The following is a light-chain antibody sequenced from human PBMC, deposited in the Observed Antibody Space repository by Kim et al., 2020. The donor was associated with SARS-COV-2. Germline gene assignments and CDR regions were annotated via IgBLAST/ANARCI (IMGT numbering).Light chain of an antibody. CDR1: SGSIASNY. CDR3: QSYDSSKWV. J-gene: IGLJ3*02. Sequence: KTVTSSCTGSSGSIASNYVQWYQQRPGSAPTTVIYEDNQRPSGVPDRFSGSIDSSSNSASLTISGLKTEDEADYYCQSYDSSKWVFGGGTQLTVL. V-gene: IGLV6-57*02. CDR2: EDN.